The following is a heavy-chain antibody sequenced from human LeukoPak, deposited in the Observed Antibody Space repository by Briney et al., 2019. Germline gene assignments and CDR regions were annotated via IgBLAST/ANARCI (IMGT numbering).Heavy chain of an antibody. J-gene: IGHJ5*02. CDR3: TRDGPRSSGYPDT. CDR2: IYYSGST. Sequence: SETLSLTCSVSGYYISSGYYWGWIRQHPGKGLEWIGYIYYSGSTYYNPSLKSRVNISVDTSKNQFSLRLNSVTAADTAVYYCTRDGPRSSGYPDTWGQGTRVTVSS. D-gene: IGHD3-22*01. V-gene: IGHV4-31*03. CDR1: GYYISSGYY.